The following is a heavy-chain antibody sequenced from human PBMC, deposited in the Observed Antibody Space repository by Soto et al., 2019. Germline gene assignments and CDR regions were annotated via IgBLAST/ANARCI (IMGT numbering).Heavy chain of an antibody. CDR2: IYYSGST. CDR3: ARRRSGGDRIFDY. J-gene: IGHJ4*02. Sequence: QVQLQESGPGLVKPSETLSLTCTVSGGSISSGGPYWSWIRQHPGKGLEWIGYIYYSGSTYYNPSLESRITISIDTSKNPFSLKVSSVTAADTAVYYCARRRSGGDRIFDYWGQGTLVTVSS. V-gene: IGHV4-31*03. D-gene: IGHD2-15*01. CDR1: GGSISSGGPY.